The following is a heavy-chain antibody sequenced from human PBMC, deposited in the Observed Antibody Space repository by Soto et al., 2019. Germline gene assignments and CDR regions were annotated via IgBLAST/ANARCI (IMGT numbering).Heavy chain of an antibody. V-gene: IGHV4-59*01. CDR3: ARDVFGSSSGYYYYYMDV. D-gene: IGHD6-6*01. J-gene: IGHJ6*03. Sequence: SETLSLTCTVSGGSISSYYWSWIRQPPGKGLEWIGYIYYSGSTNYNPSLKSRVTISVDTSKNQFSLKLSSVTAADTAVYYCARDVFGSSSGYYYYYMDVWGKGTTVTV. CDR2: IYYSGST. CDR1: GGSISSYY.